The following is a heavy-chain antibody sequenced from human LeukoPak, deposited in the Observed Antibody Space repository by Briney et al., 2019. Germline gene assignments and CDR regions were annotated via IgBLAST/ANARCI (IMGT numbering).Heavy chain of an antibody. CDR3: ARPYSSGWSGAFDI. J-gene: IGHJ3*02. V-gene: IGHV4-4*09. D-gene: IGHD6-19*01. CDR2: FYTSGNT. CDR1: GGSISSYY. Sequence: SETLSLTCTVSGGSISSYYWSWIRQPPGKGLEWIGNFYTSGNTNYNPSLKSRVAISVDTSKNQFSLKLNSVTAADTAVYYCARPYSSGWSGAFDIWGQGTMVTVSS.